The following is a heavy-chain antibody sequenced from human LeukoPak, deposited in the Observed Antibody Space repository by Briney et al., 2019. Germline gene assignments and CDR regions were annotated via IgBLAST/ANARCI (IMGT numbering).Heavy chain of an antibody. CDR1: GYSISSGYY. J-gene: IGHJ4*02. V-gene: IGHV4-38-2*01. CDR3: AGNYYYHSSGYFYVDY. D-gene: IGHD3-22*01. CDR2: IYHSGST. Sequence: SETLSLTCAVSGYSISSGYYWGWIRQTPGKGLEWIGSIYHSGSTYYNPSLKSRVTILIDTSKNQFSLKLSSVTAADTAVYYCAGNYYYHSSGYFYVDYWGQGTLVTVSS.